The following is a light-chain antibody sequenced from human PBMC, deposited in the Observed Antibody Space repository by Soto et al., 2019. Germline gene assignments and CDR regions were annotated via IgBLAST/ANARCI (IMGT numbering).Light chain of an antibody. J-gene: IGLJ1*01. CDR1: SSDVGGYNY. Sequence: QSVLTQPASVSGSPGQSITISCTGTSSDVGGYNYVSWYQQHPGKAPKLMIYDVSNRPSGVSNRSSGSKSGNTASLTISGLQAEVEADYYCSSYTSSCSYVFGTGTKVTVL. CDR3: SSYTSSCSYV. V-gene: IGLV2-14*01. CDR2: DVS.